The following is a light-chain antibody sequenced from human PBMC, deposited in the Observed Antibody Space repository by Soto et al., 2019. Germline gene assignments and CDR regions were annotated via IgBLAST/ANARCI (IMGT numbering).Light chain of an antibody. CDR1: QSISSY. CDR2: DAS. CDR3: HSRA. V-gene: IGKV1-39*01. J-gene: IGKJ5*01. Sequence: DIQMTQSPSSVSASVGDRVTITCRASQSISSYLNCYQQKPGEAPKLLIYDASALPRGVPSRFSGSGSGTKFTLTIASLQPDDFATYYCHSRAFGQGTRLEV.